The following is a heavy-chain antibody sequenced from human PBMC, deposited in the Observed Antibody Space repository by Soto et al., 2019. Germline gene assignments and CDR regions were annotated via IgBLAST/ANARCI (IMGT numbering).Heavy chain of an antibody. CDR1: GGTFSSYA. CDR3: ARGISHDYGDFGHDY. V-gene: IGHV1-69*13. Sequence: ASVKVSCKASGGTFSSYAISWVRQAPGQGLEWMGGIIPIFGTANYAQKFQGRVTITADESTSTAYMELSSLGSEDTAVYYCARGISHDYGDFGHDYWGQGTLVIVSS. CDR2: IIPIFGTA. J-gene: IGHJ4*02. D-gene: IGHD4-17*01.